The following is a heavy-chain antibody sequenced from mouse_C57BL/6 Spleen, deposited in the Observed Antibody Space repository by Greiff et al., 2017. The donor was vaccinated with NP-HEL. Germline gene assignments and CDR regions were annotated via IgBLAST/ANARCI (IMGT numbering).Heavy chain of an antibody. D-gene: IGHD1-1*01. CDR3: ASPYYYGSTDYYAMDY. CDR1: GYTFTSYW. CDR2: IDPNSGGT. Sequence: QVQLKQPGAELVKPGASVKLSCKASGYTFTSYWMHWVKQRPGRGLEWIGRIDPNSGGTKYNEKFKSKATLTVDKPSSTAYMQLSSLTSEDSAVYYCASPYYYGSTDYYAMDYLGQGTSVTVSS. V-gene: IGHV1-72*01. J-gene: IGHJ4*01.